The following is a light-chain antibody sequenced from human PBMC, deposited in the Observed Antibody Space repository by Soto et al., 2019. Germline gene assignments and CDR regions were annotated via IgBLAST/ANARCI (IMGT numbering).Light chain of an antibody. CDR1: QSVSTRY. CDR3: HQFGSSPPAFT. J-gene: IGKJ2*01. V-gene: IGKV3-20*01. CDR2: GAS. Sequence: ESMLTQSPGTLSLSPGERATLSCRASQSVSTRYLAWYQQKPGQAPRLLIYGASIRATGIPDRFSGSGSGTDFTLTIISLEPEDFAVYYCHQFGSSPPAFTFGQGTKLEI.